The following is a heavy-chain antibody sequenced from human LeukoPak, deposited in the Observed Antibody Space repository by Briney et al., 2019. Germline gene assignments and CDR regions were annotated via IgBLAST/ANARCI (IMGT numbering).Heavy chain of an antibody. Sequence: PSETLSLTCAVYGGSFSGYYWSWIRQPPGKGLEWIGEINHSGSTNYNPSLKSRVTISVDTSKKQFSLKLSSVTAADTAVYYCARGPYDSSGYYYLRFSWFDPWGQGTLVTVSS. CDR1: GGSFSGYY. V-gene: IGHV4-34*01. CDR2: INHSGST. D-gene: IGHD3-22*01. J-gene: IGHJ5*02. CDR3: ARGPYDSSGYYYLRFSWFDP.